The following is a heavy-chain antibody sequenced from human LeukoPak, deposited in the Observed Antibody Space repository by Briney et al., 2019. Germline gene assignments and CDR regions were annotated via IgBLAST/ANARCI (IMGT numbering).Heavy chain of an antibody. CDR1: GGSFSGYY. CDR3: ARAYPRIGKDY. J-gene: IGHJ4*02. V-gene: IGHV4-34*01. Sequence: SETLFLTCAVYGGSFSGYYWSWIRQPPGKGLEWIGEINHSGSTNYNPSLKSRVTISVDTSKNQFSLKLSSVTAADTAVYYCARAYPRIGKDYWGQGTLVTVSS. D-gene: IGHD2/OR15-2a*01. CDR2: INHSGST.